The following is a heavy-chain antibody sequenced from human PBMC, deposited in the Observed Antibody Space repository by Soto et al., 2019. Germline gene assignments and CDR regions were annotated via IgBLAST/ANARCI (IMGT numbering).Heavy chain of an antibody. J-gene: IGHJ4*02. Sequence: SETLSLTCAVYGGSFSGYYWSWIRQPPGKGLEWLGEINHSGITDYNPSLKSRITISIDTSKKQFSLKLNSVTAADTAVYYCAIGPRMWLAGGGYWGQGTQVTVPQ. V-gene: IGHV4-34*01. CDR2: INHSGIT. CDR1: GGSFSGYY. CDR3: AIGPRMWLAGGGY. D-gene: IGHD6-19*01.